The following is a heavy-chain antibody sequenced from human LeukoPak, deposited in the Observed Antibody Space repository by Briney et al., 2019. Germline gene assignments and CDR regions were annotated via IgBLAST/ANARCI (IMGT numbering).Heavy chain of an antibody. CDR2: ISGSGGST. V-gene: IGHV3-23*01. D-gene: IGHD2-15*01. Sequence: PGGSLRLSCAASGFTFSSYDMSWVRQAPGKGLEWVSAISGSGGSTYYADSVKGRFTISRDNSKNTLYLQMNSLRAEDTAVYYCATRHYCSGGSCYHPWAFDIWGQGTMVTVSS. J-gene: IGHJ3*02. CDR3: ATRHYCSGGSCYHPWAFDI. CDR1: GFTFSSYD.